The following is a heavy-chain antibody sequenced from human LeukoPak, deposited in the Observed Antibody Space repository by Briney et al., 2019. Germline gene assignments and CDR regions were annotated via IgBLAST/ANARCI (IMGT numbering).Heavy chain of an antibody. V-gene: IGHV6-1*01. D-gene: IGHD6-13*01. Sequence: SRTLSLTCAISGDSVSSNSAAWNWIRQSPSRGLEWLGRTYYRSKWYNDYEVSVKSRITINPDTSRTQFSLQLNSVTPEDTAVYYCARGSWGSGGFDYWGQGTLVTVSS. CDR2: TYYRSKWYN. J-gene: IGHJ4*02. CDR3: ARGSWGSGGFDY. CDR1: GDSVSSNSAA.